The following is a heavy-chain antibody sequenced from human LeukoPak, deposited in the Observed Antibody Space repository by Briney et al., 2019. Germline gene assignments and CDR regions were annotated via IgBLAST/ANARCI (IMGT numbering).Heavy chain of an antibody. D-gene: IGHD3-16*01. CDR2: IHYTGKP. Sequence: SETLSLTCSVSGGSISGHYWTWIRQPPGKGLEWIGHIHYTGKPDYNPSLKSRITISVDTSKNQVSLHVSSVTAADSAIYYCARFGVDYDMDVWGHGTTVTVFS. J-gene: IGHJ6*02. V-gene: IGHV4-59*11. CDR3: ARFGVDYDMDV. CDR1: GGSISGHY.